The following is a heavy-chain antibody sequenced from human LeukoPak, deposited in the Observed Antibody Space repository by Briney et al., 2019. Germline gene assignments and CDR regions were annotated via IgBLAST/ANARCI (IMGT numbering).Heavy chain of an antibody. CDR2: IYTSGST. CDR1: GGSISSGSYY. V-gene: IGHV4-61*02. J-gene: IGHJ4*02. Sequence: SSETLSLTCTVPGGSISSGSYYWSWIRQPAGKGLEWIGRIYTSGSTNYNPSLKSRVTMSIDTSNNQFSLRLRFVTAADTAVYYCARGDWNYDYWGQGTLVTVSS. CDR3: ARGDWNYDY. D-gene: IGHD1-7*01.